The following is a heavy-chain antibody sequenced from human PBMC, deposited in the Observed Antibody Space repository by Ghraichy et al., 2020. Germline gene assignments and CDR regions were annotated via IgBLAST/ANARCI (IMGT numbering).Heavy chain of an antibody. CDR3: ARASTGVRFYFYAGMDV. V-gene: IGHV3-48*02. D-gene: IGHD4-23*01. CDR2: ITTSSRTI. Sequence: GGSLRLSCVGSGFTFSDYNMNWVRQSPGKGLEWVSYITTSSRTIFYADSVKGRFAISRDNAQNSLYLQMNSLRDEDTAVYYCARASTGVRFYFYAGMDVWGQGTTVTVSS. CDR1: GFTFSDYN. J-gene: IGHJ6*02.